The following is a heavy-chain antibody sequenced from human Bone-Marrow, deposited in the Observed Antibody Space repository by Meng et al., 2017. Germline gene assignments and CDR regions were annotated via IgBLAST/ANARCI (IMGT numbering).Heavy chain of an antibody. CDR1: GYSISRGSY. J-gene: IGHJ3*02. Sequence: LRLSCTVSGYSISRGSYWGWIRQPAGKGLEWIGRIYTSGSTNYNPSLKSRVTISVDTSKNQFSLKLSSVTAADTAVYYCARDVRRIYDYVWGSYRYGWAFDIWGQGTMVTVSS. CDR3: ARDVRRIYDYVWGSYRYGWAFDI. V-gene: IGHV4-61*02. CDR2: IYTSGST. D-gene: IGHD3-16*02.